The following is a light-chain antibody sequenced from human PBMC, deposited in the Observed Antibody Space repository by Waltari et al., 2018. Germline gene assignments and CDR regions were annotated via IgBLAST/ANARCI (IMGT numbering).Light chain of an antibody. CDR1: SSNIGKNS. V-gene: IGLV1-44*01. CDR3: ATWDDSLNGL. J-gene: IGLJ2*01. CDR2: SNT. Sequence: QSVLTQPPSASGTPGQRVSISCSGSSSNIGKNSVNWYQQLPGTAPRLLIYSNTRRPSGVPDRFSGSKSGTSASLASIGLQSEDEADYYCATWDDSLNGLFGGGTKLTVL.